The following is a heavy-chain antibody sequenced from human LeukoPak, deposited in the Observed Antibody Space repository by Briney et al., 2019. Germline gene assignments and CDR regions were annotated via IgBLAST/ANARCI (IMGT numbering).Heavy chain of an antibody. V-gene: IGHV1-2*02. CDR3: ARDQGSNYYYYGMDV. J-gene: IGHJ6*02. Sequence: VASVKVSCKASGYTFTGYYMHWVRQAPGQGLEWMGWINPNSGGTNYAQKFQGRVTMTRDTSISTAYMELSRLRSDDTAVYYCARDQGSNYYYYGMDVWGQGTTVTVSS. CDR2: INPNSGGT. CDR1: GYTFTGYY. D-gene: IGHD4-11*01.